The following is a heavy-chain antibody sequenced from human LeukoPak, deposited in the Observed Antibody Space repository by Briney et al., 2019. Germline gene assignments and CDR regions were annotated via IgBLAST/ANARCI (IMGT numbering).Heavy chain of an antibody. Sequence: GGCLRLSCAAYGFTFSNFWMNWVDQAPGKGLEWVANIKQDGSEQYYVDSVKGRFTISRDNAKNSLYLQMNSLRAEDTAVYYCASDPHHASRMDVWGQGTTVSVSS. J-gene: IGHJ6*02. D-gene: IGHD1-14*01. CDR2: IKQDGSEQ. V-gene: IGHV3-7*01. CDR3: ASDPHHASRMDV. CDR1: GFTFSNFW.